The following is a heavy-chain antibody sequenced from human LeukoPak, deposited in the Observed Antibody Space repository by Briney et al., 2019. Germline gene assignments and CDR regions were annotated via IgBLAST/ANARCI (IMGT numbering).Heavy chain of an antibody. CDR3: ARGGSIVVVTAPYYFDY. Sequence: SETLSLTCTVSGGSISSYYWSWIRQPPGKGLEWIGYIYYSGSTNYNPSLKSRVTISVDTSKNQFSLKLSSVTAADTAVYYCARGGSIVVVTAPYYFDYWGQGTLVTVSS. CDR1: GGSISSYY. J-gene: IGHJ4*02. D-gene: IGHD2-21*02. V-gene: IGHV4-59*12. CDR2: IYYSGST.